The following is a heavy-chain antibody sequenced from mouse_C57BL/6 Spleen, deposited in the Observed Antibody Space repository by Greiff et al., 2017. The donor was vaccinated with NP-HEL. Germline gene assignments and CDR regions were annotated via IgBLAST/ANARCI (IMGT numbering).Heavy chain of an antibody. CDR1: GYTFTSYW. D-gene: IGHD1-1*01. V-gene: IGHV1-64*01. J-gene: IGHJ1*03. CDR2: IHPNSGST. CDR3: ARKTTVVETYFDG. Sequence: QVQLQQPGAELVKPGASVKLSCTASGYTFTSYWMHWVKQRPGQGLEWIGMIHPNSGSTNYNEKFKSKATLTVDKSSSTAYMQLSSLTSEDSAVYYCARKTTVVETYFDGWGTGTTVTVSS.